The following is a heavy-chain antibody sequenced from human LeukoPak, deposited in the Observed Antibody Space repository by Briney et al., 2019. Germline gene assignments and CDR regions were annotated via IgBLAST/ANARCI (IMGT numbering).Heavy chain of an antibody. CDR1: GFTVSSYY. V-gene: IGHV3-23*01. CDR3: ATSRSGWEYYFDY. Sequence: GGSLRLSCVASGFTVSSYYMSWVRQAPGKGLEWVSAISGSGGSTYYADSVKGRFTISRDNSKNTLYLQMNSLRAEDTAVYYCATSRSGWEYYFDYWGQGTLVTVSS. CDR2: ISGSGGST. J-gene: IGHJ4*02. D-gene: IGHD6-19*01.